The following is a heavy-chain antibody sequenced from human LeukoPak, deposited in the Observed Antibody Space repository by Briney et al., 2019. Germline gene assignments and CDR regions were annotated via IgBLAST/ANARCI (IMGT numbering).Heavy chain of an antibody. Sequence: SETLSLTCAVYGGSFSGCYWSWIRQPPGKGLEWIGEINHSGNTNYNPSLKSRVTISIDTSKNYFSLKLSSVTAADTAVYYCARGHCSSTSCHTGNWFDPWGQGTLVPVSS. J-gene: IGHJ5*02. CDR1: GGSFSGCY. CDR2: INHSGNT. D-gene: IGHD2-2*02. V-gene: IGHV4-34*01. CDR3: ARGHCSSTSCHTGNWFDP.